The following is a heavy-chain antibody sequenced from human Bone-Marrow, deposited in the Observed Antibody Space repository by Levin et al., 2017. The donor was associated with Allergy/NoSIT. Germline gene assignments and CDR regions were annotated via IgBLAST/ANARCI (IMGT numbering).Heavy chain of an antibody. Sequence: ASVKVSCKVSGDTFSDLSMHWVRQAPGKGLEWMGGFDPEDGETIYSQKFQGRVTMTEDTSTETAYMELSSLTSEDTAVYYCAAAGLGAEGNWYDPWGPGTGITVS. J-gene: IGHJ5*02. CDR1: GDTFSDLS. CDR3: AAAGLGAEGNWYDP. CDR2: FDPEDGET. V-gene: IGHV1-24*01.